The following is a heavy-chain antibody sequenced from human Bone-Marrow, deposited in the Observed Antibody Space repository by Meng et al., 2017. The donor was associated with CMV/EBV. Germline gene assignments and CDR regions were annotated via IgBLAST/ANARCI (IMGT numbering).Heavy chain of an antibody. V-gene: IGHV3-30*02. CDR3: AKGVLREIDAFDI. D-gene: IGHD3-10*01. J-gene: IGHJ3*02. CDR2: IRYDGSNK. Sequence: GESLKISCAASGFTFSSYGMHWVRQAPGKGLEWVAFIRYDGSNKYYADSVKGRFTISRDNSKNTLYLQMNSLRAEDTAVYYCAKGVLREIDAFDIWGQGTMVPVAS. CDR1: GFTFSSYG.